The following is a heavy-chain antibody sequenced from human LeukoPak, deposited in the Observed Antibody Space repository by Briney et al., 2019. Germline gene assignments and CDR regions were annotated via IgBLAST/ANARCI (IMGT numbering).Heavy chain of an antibody. V-gene: IGHV4-4*07. CDR2: IYTSGST. Sequence: SETLSLTCTVSGGSISSYYWSWIRQPAGKGLEWIGRIYTSGSTNYNPSLKSRVTISVDTSKNQFSLKLSSVTAADTAVHYCARDGNDILTGYYSYYMDVWGKGTTVTVSS. CDR3: ARDGNDILTGYYSYYMDV. J-gene: IGHJ6*03. D-gene: IGHD3-9*01. CDR1: GGSISSYY.